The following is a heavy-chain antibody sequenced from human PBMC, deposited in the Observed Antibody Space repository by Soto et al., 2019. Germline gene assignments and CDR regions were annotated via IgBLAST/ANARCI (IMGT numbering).Heavy chain of an antibody. V-gene: IGHV3-48*02. J-gene: IGHJ4*02. CDR2: ISSAGDLI. CDR1: GFTVSDYS. CDR3: ATWAIAVGGEGF. Sequence: GGSLRLSCTASGFTVSDYSVNWVRQAPGKGLEWISYISSAGDLILYADSVKGRFTIARDIAKNSLYLQMDSLRDEDSAVYYCATWAIAVGGEGFWGQGTLDTVSS. D-gene: IGHD2-21*01.